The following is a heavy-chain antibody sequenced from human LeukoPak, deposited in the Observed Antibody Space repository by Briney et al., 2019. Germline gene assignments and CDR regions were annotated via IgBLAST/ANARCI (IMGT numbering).Heavy chain of an antibody. J-gene: IGHJ4*02. CDR2: ISYDGSNK. D-gene: IGHD6-6*01. CDR3: AKGGEYSSSVGSY. V-gene: IGHV3-30*18. CDR1: GFTFSSYG. Sequence: GGSLGLSCAASGFTFSSYGMHWVRQAPGKGLEWVAVISYDGSNKYYADSVKGRFTISRDNSKNTLYLQMNSLRAEDTAVYYCAKGGEYSSSVGSYWGQGTLVTVSS.